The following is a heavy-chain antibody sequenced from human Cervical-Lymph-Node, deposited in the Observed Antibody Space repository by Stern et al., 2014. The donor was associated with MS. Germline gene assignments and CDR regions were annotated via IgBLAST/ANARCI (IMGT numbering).Heavy chain of an antibody. J-gene: IGHJ6*02. CDR2: IIPIFGTA. CDR3: ARGELKEGLVRGMDV. V-gene: IGHV1-69*01. D-gene: IGHD1-26*01. CDR1: GGTFSSYA. Sequence: VQLVESGAEVKKPGSSVKVSCKASGGTFSSYAIRWGRQAPGQGLEGMGGIIPIFGTANSAQKFQGSVTITADESTSTAYMELSSLRSEDTAVYYCARGELKEGLVRGMDVWGQGTTVTVSS.